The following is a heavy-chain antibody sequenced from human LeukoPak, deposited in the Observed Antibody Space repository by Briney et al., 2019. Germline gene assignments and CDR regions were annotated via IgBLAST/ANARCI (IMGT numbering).Heavy chain of an antibody. CDR2: LIPDSGST. J-gene: IGHJ4*02. CDR1: GYPFTSYD. CDR3: ARIHDFWTAFAY. D-gene: IGHD3/OR15-3a*01. Sequence: ASVKVSGKTSGYPFTSYDINWVRQASGQGLEWMGRLIPDSGSTAYAQKFQGRITITRNTSISTVYMELSSLRSDDTATYYCARIHDFWTAFAYWGQGTPVTVSS. V-gene: IGHV1-8*03.